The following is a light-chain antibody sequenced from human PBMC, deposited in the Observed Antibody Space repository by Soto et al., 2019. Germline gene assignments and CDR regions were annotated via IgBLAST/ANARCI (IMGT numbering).Light chain of an antibody. Sequence: QSVLTQPASVSGSPGQSITISCTGTSSDVGGYNYVSWYQQHPGKAPKLVIYEVSNRPSGVSNRFSGSKSGNTASLTISGLQAADEADYYCISYTRSSTRWVVFGGGTKVPVL. CDR2: EVS. CDR3: ISYTRSSTRWVV. V-gene: IGLV2-14*01. CDR1: SSDVGGYNY. J-gene: IGLJ2*01.